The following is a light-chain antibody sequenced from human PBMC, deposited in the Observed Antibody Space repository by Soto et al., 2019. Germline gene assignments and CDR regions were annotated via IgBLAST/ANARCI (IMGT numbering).Light chain of an antibody. CDR1: QHVTTTY. V-gene: IGKV3-20*01. J-gene: IGKJ4*01. CDR3: QQYDSSFT. Sequence: MVVTQAPATLSLSPGERATLSCTASQHVTTTYIAWYQQKFGQAPRLLIYGASTRATGTPDRFTGGGFGTDFTLTISRVEPEDFAVYYCQQYDSSFTFGGGTKVDIK. CDR2: GAS.